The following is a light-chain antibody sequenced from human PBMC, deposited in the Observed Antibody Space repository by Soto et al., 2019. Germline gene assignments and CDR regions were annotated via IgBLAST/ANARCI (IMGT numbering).Light chain of an antibody. V-gene: IGKV1-5*03. CDR1: QDISDW. Sequence: DLQMTQSPSTLSASVGARVTITCRASQDISDWLAWYQQKPGQAPNLLIYRASHLEAGVPSRFSGSGSGTEFTLTISSLQPDDYVTYFCQQYNSYSVYTFGQGTKVE. CDR2: RAS. CDR3: QQYNSYSVYT. J-gene: IGKJ2*01.